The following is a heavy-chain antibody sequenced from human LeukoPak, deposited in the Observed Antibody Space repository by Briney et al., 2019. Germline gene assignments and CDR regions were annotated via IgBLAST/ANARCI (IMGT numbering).Heavy chain of an antibody. CDR1: GGTFSSYA. D-gene: IGHD5-12*01. CDR3: ARDGGSGYDYRYFDY. Sequence: SVKVSCKASGGTFSSYAISWVRQAPGQGLEWMGGIIPIFGTANYAQKFQGRVTITADESTSTAYMELSSLRSEDTAVYYCARDGGSGYDYRYFDYWGQGTLVTVSS. J-gene: IGHJ4*02. CDR2: IIPIFGTA. V-gene: IGHV1-69*01.